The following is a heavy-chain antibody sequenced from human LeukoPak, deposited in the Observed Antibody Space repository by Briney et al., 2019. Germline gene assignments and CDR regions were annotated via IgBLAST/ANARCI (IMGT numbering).Heavy chain of an antibody. V-gene: IGHV3-7*05. Sequence: GGSLRLSCAASGFTFSSYWMSWVRQAPGKGLEWVANIKEDGSERNYVDSVKGRFTISRDNAKNSLYLQMNSLRAEDTAVYYCARGGGRHVEYWGQGNLVTVSS. CDR1: GFTFSSYW. D-gene: IGHD2/OR15-2a*01. J-gene: IGHJ4*02. CDR3: ARGGGRHVEY. CDR2: IKEDGSER.